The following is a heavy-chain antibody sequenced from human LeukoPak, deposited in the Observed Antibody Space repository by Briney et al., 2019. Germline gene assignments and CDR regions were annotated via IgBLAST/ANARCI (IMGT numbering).Heavy chain of an antibody. CDR1: GGSFSGYY. J-gene: IGHJ4*02. D-gene: IGHD3-16*02. CDR3: ARVSVWGSYRTPYYFDY. V-gene: IGHV4-34*01. CDR2: INHSGST. Sequence: SETLSLTCAVYGGSFSGYYWSWIRQPPGKGLEWIGEINHSGSTNYNPSLKSRVTISVDTSKNQFSLKLSSVTAADTAVYYCARVSVWGSYRTPYYFDYWGQGTLVTVSS.